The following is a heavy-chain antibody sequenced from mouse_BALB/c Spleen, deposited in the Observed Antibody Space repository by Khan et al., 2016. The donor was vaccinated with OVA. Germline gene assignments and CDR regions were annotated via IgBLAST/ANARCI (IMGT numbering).Heavy chain of an antibody. J-gene: IGHJ4*01. Sequence: QVQLKESGPELKKPGETVKISCKASGYTFTNYGMNWVKQAPGKGLKWMGWINTYTGEPTYADDFKGRFAFSLETSANPAYLQINNLKNEDTATYFCARPPYFSYVMDYWGQGTSVTVSS. CDR2: INTYTGEP. CDR1: GYTFTNYG. D-gene: IGHD2-10*01. V-gene: IGHV9-3-1*01. CDR3: ARPPYFSYVMDY.